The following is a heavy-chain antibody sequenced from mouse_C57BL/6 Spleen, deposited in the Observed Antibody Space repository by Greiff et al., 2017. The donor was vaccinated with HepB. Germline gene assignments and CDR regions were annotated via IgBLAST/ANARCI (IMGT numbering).Heavy chain of an antibody. V-gene: IGHV5-17*01. D-gene: IGHD2-5*01. CDR2: ISSGSSTI. CDR1: GFTFSDYG. J-gene: IGHJ3*01. Sequence: EVQLVESGGGLVKPGGSLKLSCAASGFTFSDYGMHWVRQAPEKGLEWVAYISSGSSTIYYADTVKGRFTISRDNAKNTLFLQMTSLRSEDTAMYYCASDYSNYLAWFAYWGQGTLVTVSA. CDR3: ASDYSNYLAWFAY.